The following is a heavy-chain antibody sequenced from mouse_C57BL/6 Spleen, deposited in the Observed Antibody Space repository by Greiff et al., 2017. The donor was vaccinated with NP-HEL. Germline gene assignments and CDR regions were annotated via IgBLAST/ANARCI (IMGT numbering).Heavy chain of an antibody. CDR1: GYAFSSSW. V-gene: IGHV1-82*01. Sequence: VKVVESGPELVKPGASVKISCKASGYAFSSSWMNWVKQRPGKGLEWIGRIYPGDGDTNYNGKFKGKATLTADKSSSAAYMQLSSLTSEDSAVYFCARKADCYFYAMDYWGQGTSVTVSS. D-gene: IGHD2-3*01. J-gene: IGHJ4*01. CDR2: IYPGDGDT. CDR3: ARKADCYFYAMDY.